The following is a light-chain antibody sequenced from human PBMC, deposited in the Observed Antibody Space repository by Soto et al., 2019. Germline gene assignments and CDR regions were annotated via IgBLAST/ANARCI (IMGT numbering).Light chain of an antibody. Sequence: EIVLTQSPGTLSLSPGERATLSCRASQSVSSSYLAWYQQKPGQAPRLLIYGASSRATGIPDRFSGSGSGTDFPLPISRLEPEDFAVYYCQQYGSSLYTFGQGTKLEIK. V-gene: IGKV3-20*01. CDR3: QQYGSSLYT. CDR1: QSVSSSY. CDR2: GAS. J-gene: IGKJ2*01.